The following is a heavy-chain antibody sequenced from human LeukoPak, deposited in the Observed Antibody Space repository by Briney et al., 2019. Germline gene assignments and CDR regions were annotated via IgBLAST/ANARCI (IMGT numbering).Heavy chain of an antibody. CDR1: GGSFSGYY. J-gene: IGHJ6*02. D-gene: IGHD1-26*01. CDR2: INHSGST. CDR3: ARGAVGATRFYYYYGMDV. V-gene: IGHV4-34*01. Sequence: PSETLSLTCAVYGGSFSGYYWSWIRQPPGKGLEWSGEINHSGSTNYNPSLKSRVTISVDTSKNQFSLKLSSVTAADTAVYYCARGAVGATRFYYYYGMDVWGQGTTVTVSS.